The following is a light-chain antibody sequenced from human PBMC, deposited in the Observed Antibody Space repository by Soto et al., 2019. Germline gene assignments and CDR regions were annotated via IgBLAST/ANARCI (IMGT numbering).Light chain of an antibody. CDR1: SSNIGAGCE. CDR2: GNT. CDR3: QSYDSSLSASYV. J-gene: IGLJ1*01. V-gene: IGLV1-40*01. Sequence: SVLTQPPSVSGAPGQRVTISCTGCSSNIGAGCEVHWYQHLPGKAPKLLIYGNTNRPSGVPDRFSGSKSGTSASLAITGLQAEDEADYYCQSYDSSLSASYVFGGGTKGTVL.